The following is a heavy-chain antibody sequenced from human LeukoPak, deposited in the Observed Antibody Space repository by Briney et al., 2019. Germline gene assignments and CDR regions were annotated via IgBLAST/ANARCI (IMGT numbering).Heavy chain of an antibody. V-gene: IGHV3-7*01. CDR1: GFTFSSYW. CDR2: IKQDGSEK. Sequence: GGSLRLSCAASGFTFSSYWMSWVRQAPGKGLEWVANIKQDGSEKDYVDSVKGRFTISRDTAKNSLYLQMNSLRAEDTAVYYCARIKSQGVVVPLLRSTYYFDYWGQGTLVTVSS. CDR3: ARIKSQGVVVPLLRSTYYFDY. D-gene: IGHD2-21*01. J-gene: IGHJ4*02.